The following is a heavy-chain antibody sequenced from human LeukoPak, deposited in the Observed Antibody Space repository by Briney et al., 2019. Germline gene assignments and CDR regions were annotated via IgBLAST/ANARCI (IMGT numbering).Heavy chain of an antibody. CDR2: IYYSGST. CDR1: GGSFSGYY. Sequence: SETLSLTCAVYGGSFSGYYWSWIRQPPGKGLEWIGYIYYSGSTYYNPSLKSRVTISVDTSKNQFSLKLSSVTAADTAVYYCARDRGPYSGYDSYYFDYWGQGTLVTVSS. V-gene: IGHV4-34*09. J-gene: IGHJ4*02. CDR3: ARDRGPYSGYDSYYFDY. D-gene: IGHD5-12*01.